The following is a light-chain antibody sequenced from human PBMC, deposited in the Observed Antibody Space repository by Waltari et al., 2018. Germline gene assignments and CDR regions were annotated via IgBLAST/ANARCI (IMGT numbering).Light chain of an antibody. Sequence: QSALTQPASVSGTPGQSIPISCPGTTSDVGNYDLLSRYQHHPGKAPKLLICEVIKRPSGVSSRFSGSKSGSTASLTISGRQPDDEADYYCCSYAGLGTYVFGSGTKVTVL. CDR3: CSYAGLGTYV. CDR2: EVI. CDR1: TSDVGNYDL. J-gene: IGLJ1*01. V-gene: IGLV2-23*02.